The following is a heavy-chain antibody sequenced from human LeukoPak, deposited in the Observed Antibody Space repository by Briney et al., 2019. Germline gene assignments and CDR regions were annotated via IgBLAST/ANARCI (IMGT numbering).Heavy chain of an antibody. CDR1: GGSFSGYY. CDR3: ARLDSSGYYLNY. D-gene: IGHD3-22*01. J-gene: IGHJ4*02. Sequence: SETLSLTCAVYGGSFSGYYWSWIRQPPGEGLEWIGSIYYSGSTYYNPSLKSRVTISVDTSKNQFSLKLSSVTAADTAVYYCARLDSSGYYLNYWGQGTLVTVSS. CDR2: IYYSGST. V-gene: IGHV4-34*01.